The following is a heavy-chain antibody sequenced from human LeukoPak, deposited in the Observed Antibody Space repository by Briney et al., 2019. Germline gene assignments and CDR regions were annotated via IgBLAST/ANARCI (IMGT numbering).Heavy chain of an antibody. J-gene: IGHJ4*02. Sequence: GRSLRLSCAASGFTFSSYGMHWVRQAPGKGLEWVAVISYDGSNKYYADSVKGRFTISRDNSKNTLYLQMNSLRAEDTAVYYCAKDFYPYDSSGYCDYWGQGTLVTVSS. CDR3: AKDFYPYDSSGYCDY. V-gene: IGHV3-30*18. CDR2: ISYDGSNK. CDR1: GFTFSSYG. D-gene: IGHD3-22*01.